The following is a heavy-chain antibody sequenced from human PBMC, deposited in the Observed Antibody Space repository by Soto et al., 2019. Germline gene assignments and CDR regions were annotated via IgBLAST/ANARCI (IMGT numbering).Heavy chain of an antibody. D-gene: IGHD5-18*01. CDR3: ERGDGEHNDGNGYLGRH. J-gene: IGHJ4*02. CDR2: IKSDGSGT. CDR1: GFTFRSYW. V-gene: IGHV3-74*01. Sequence: EVQLVESGGGLVHPGEALTLSCAASGFTFRSYWMRWVRQAPCKGLVWVSRIKSDGSGTYYADSVKGRLTISRDNARNALYLQRNSRRVEDTAEYFCERGDGEHNDGNGYLGRHWGQGTLVTVSS.